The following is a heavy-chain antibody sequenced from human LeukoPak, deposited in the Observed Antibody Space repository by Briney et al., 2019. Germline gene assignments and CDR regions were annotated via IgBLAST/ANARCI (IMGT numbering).Heavy chain of an antibody. CDR2: INGDGSST. Sequence: GGSLRLSCAASGFTFSSYWMHWVRQAPGKGLVWVSRINGDGSSTSYADSVKGRFTISRGNAKNTLYLQMDSLRAEDTAVYYCARSMNSGSYPDCWGQGTPVTVSS. CDR3: ARSMNSGSYPDC. CDR1: GFTFSSYW. V-gene: IGHV3-74*01. J-gene: IGHJ4*02. D-gene: IGHD1-26*01.